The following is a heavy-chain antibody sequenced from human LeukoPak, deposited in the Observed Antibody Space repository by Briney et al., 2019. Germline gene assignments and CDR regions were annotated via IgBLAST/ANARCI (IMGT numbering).Heavy chain of an antibody. CDR2: IIPILGTA. CDR1: GGTFSSYA. CDR3: ARDKGVAALLSGMDV. D-gene: IGHD6-13*01. J-gene: IGHJ6*02. V-gene: IGHV1-69*04. Sequence: SVKVSCKASGGTFSSYAISWVRQAPGQGLEWMGRIIPILGTANYAQKFQGRVTITADKSTSTAYMELSSLRSEDTAVYYCARDKGVAALLSGMDVWGQGTTVTVSS.